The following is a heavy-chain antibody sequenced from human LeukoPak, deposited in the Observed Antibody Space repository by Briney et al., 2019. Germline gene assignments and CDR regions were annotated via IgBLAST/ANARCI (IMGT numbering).Heavy chain of an antibody. D-gene: IGHD2/OR15-2a*01. CDR2: INSDGSTT. CDR3: ARTEYCNTTTCKYASI. V-gene: IGHV3-74*01. Sequence: GGSLRLSCAASGFTFSSNWMHWVRQAPGKGLVWVSHINSDGSTTNYADSVKGRITISRDNAKNTLYLQMSSLRVEDTAVYYCARTEYCNTTTCKYASIWGQGTMVTVSS. J-gene: IGHJ3*02. CDR1: GFTFSSNW.